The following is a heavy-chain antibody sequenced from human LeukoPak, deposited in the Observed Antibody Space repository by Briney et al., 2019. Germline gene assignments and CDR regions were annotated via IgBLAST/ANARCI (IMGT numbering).Heavy chain of an antibody. D-gene: IGHD3-3*01. Sequence: SETLSLTCTVSGGSISSYYWSWIRQPPGKGLEWIGYIYYSGSTNYNPSLKSRVTISVDTSKNQFSLKLSSVTAADTAVYYCARRSAYSYFQHWGQGTLVTVSS. CDR3: ARRSAYSYFQH. CDR2: IYYSGST. CDR1: GGSISSYY. J-gene: IGHJ1*01. V-gene: IGHV4-59*01.